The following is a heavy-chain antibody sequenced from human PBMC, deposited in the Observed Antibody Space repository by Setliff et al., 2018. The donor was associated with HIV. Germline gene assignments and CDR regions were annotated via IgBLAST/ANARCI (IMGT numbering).Heavy chain of an antibody. D-gene: IGHD2-8*01. CDR2: VSPDGSRN. CDR3: ARVLLRTNAVYGVVSNRFDP. V-gene: IGHV3-7*03. CDR1: GFTFSDFW. Sequence: TGGSLRLSCAASGFTFSDFWMHWVRQAPGKGLEWVASVSPDGSRNYCVGSVKGRCTASRDNAKSSLYLQMNSLRAEDTAVYYCARVLLRTNAVYGVVSNRFDPWGQGTLVTVSS. J-gene: IGHJ5*02.